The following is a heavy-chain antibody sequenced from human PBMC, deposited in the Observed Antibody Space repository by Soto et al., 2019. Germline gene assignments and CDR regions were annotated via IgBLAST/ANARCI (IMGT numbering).Heavy chain of an antibody. CDR2: IYYSGST. V-gene: IGHV4-31*03. CDR1: GGSISSGGYY. Sequence: QVQLQESGPGLVKPSQTLSLNYTVSGGSISSGGYYWSWIRQHPGKGLEWIGYIYYSGSTYYNPSLKSRVTISVDTSKNQFSLKLSSVTAADTVVYYCARDSRYASGGNWFDPWGQGTLVTVSS. J-gene: IGHJ5*02. CDR3: ARDSRYASGGNWFDP. D-gene: IGHD5-12*01.